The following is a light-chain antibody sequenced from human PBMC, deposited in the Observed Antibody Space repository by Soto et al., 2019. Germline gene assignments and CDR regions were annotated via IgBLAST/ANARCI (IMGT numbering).Light chain of an antibody. V-gene: IGKV1-5*03. CDR1: QKIDDW. CDR3: QQYNTFWT. Sequence: DVQTTQSASTLAASVGDRVTITCRASQKIDDWMAWYQQKPGKAPKLLIYRASKLESGVPSRFSGSGSGTEFTLTISSMKPDDFATDYCQQYNTFWTFGQGTKVDIK. CDR2: RAS. J-gene: IGKJ1*01.